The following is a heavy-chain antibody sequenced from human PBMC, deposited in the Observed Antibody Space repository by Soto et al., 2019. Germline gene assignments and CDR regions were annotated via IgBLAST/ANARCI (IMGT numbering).Heavy chain of an antibody. J-gene: IGHJ4*02. CDR3: ARALSYYYDSSGPSHVDY. V-gene: IGHV4-30-4*01. D-gene: IGHD3-22*01. Sequence: QVQLQESGPGLVKPSQTLSLTCTVSGGSISSGDYYWSWIRQPPGKGLEWIGCIYYSGSTYYNPSRKSRVTISLDTSQNQFALKLSSVTAADTAVYYCARALSYYYDSSGPSHVDYWGQGNRVTVSS. CDR1: GGSISSGDYY. CDR2: IYYSGST.